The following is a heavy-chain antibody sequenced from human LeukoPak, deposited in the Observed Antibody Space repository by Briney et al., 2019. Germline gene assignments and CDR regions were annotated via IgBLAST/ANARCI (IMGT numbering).Heavy chain of an antibody. D-gene: IGHD4-11*01. CDR2: INPNSGDT. V-gene: IGHV1-2*06. Sequence: ASVKVSCKASGYTFTAYYIRWVRQAPGQGLEWMGRINPNSGDTNYAQKFQGRVTMTRDTSISTAYMELSRLRSDDTAVYYCAREGSQDYSNYFNWFDPWGQGTLVTVSS. CDR1: GYTFTAYY. J-gene: IGHJ5*02. CDR3: AREGSQDYSNYFNWFDP.